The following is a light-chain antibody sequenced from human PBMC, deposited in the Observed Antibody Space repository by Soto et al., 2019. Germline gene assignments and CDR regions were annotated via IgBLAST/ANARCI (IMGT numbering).Light chain of an antibody. CDR3: LQYHNLWA. J-gene: IGKJ1*01. CDR2: RAS. V-gene: IGKV3-15*01. Sequence: ILMTQSPATVSVSPGESATLSCRASQNIYYNVAWYQHRPGQAPRLLIYRASTRAPGVPARFSGSGSGTEFTLTISSLQPEDLTVYSCLQYHNLWALGQGTKVDIK. CDR1: QNIYYN.